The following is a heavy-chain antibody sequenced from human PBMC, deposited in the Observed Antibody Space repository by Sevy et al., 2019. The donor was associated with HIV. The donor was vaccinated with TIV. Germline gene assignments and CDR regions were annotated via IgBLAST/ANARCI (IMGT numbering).Heavy chain of an antibody. V-gene: IGHV4-39*02. J-gene: IGHJ2*01. D-gene: IGHD6-19*01. CDR1: GGSIRINSYY. Sequence: SETLSLTCTVSGGSIRINSYYWGWVRQPPAKGLEWIGSIYNTGSTSYNPSLKSRVTISVDTSKNNFSLRLTSVTAADTAVYYCATPRGTDWYEGAGGYFDLWGRGTLVTVSS. CDR2: IYNTGST. CDR3: ATPRGTDWYEGAGGYFDL.